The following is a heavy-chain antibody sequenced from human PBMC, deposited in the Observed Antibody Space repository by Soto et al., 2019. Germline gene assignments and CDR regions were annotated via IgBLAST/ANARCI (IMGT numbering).Heavy chain of an antibody. CDR2: IYATGTT. V-gene: IGHV4-4*07. D-gene: IGHD1-1*01. Sequence: SETLSLTCTVSGASISGFYWSWIRKSAGKGPEWIGRIYATGTTDYNPSLKSRVMMSVDTSKKQFSLKLRSVTAADTAVYYCVRDGTKTLRDWFDPWGQGISVTVSS. CDR1: GASISGFY. CDR3: VRDGTKTLRDWFDP. J-gene: IGHJ5*02.